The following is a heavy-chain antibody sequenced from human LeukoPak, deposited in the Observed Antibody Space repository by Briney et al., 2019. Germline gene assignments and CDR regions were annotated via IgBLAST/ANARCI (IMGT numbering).Heavy chain of an antibody. D-gene: IGHD3-9*01. CDR1: VYTFSNYG. Sequence: ASVAVSYMTSVYTFSNYGYSWVGQAPGQGRDWMGWISAYNGNTNYAQEFQGRATMTTDTSTTTAYMELRSLRSDDTAMYYCARTPQIYYDILTGYYDYWGQGTLVTVSS. J-gene: IGHJ4*02. CDR2: ISAYNGNT. V-gene: IGHV1-18*01. CDR3: ARTPQIYYDILTGYYDY.